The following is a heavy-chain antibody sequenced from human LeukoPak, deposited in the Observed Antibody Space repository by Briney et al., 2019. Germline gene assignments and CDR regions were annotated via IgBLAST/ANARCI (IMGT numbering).Heavy chain of an antibody. D-gene: IGHD1-1*01. V-gene: IGHV3-23*01. J-gene: IGHJ5*01. CDR1: GFTFSSYA. CDR2: ISGSGGT. Sequence: PGGSLRLSCAASGFTFSSYAVSWVRQAPGRGLEWVSAISGSGGTYYMASVKGRFIVSRDNSRNTLYLQLNSLRAEDTAIYYCAKEDFRDHTTGFDSWGQGTLVTVSS. CDR3: AKEDFRDHTTGFDS.